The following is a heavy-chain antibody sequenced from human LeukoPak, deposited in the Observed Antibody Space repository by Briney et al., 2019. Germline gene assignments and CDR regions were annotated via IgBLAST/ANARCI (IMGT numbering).Heavy chain of an antibody. CDR1: GFTFSSYS. CDR3: AREFPPYYYDGGEPASRPFQH. V-gene: IGHV3-21*01. CDR2: ISSSSNCI. J-gene: IGHJ1*01. Sequence: PGGSLRLSCAASGFTFSSYSMNWVRQAPGKGLEWVSSISSSSNCIYYADSVKGRFTISRDNAKNPLYLQMNSLRAEDTAVYYCAREFPPYYYDGGEPASRPFQHWGQGTLVTVSS. D-gene: IGHD3-22*01.